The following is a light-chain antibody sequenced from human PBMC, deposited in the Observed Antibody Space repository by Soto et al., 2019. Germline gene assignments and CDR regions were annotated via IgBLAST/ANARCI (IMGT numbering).Light chain of an antibody. V-gene: IGKV3-20*01. CDR2: GVS. CDR1: QSSNS. Sequence: EIVLSQSPGTLSLSPGERATLSCRTSQSSNSLAWYQHKPGQAPRLLIYGVSSRPTDIPDRFSGSGSGTDFTLTISRLEPEDFAVYYCQQYGPSRAFTFGPGTKVDIQ. J-gene: IGKJ3*01. CDR3: QQYGPSRAFT.